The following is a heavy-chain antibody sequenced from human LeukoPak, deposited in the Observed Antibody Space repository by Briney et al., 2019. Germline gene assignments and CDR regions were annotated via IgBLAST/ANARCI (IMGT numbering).Heavy chain of an antibody. CDR3: ARDPPYYYDSSGKGAEYFQH. CDR1: GFTFSSYS. Sequence: GGSLRLSCAASGFTFSSYSMNWVRQAPGKGLEWVSSISSSSSYIYYADSVKGRFTISRDNAKNSLYLQMNSLRAEDTAVYYCARDPPYYYDSSGKGAEYFQHWGQGTLVTVSS. CDR2: ISSSSSYI. V-gene: IGHV3-21*01. D-gene: IGHD3-22*01. J-gene: IGHJ1*01.